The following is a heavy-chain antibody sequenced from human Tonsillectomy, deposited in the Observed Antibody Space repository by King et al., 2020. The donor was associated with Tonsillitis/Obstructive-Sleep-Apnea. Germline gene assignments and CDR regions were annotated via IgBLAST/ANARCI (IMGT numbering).Heavy chain of an antibody. CDR2: ISSNGGST. Sequence: VQLVESGGGLVQPGGSLRLSCSASGFTFSSYAMHWVRQAPGKGLEYVSAISSNGGSTYYADSVKGRFTISRDNSKNTLYLQMSSLRAEDTAVYYCVRRVCSGGSCYPFDPWGQGTLVTVSS. V-gene: IGHV3-64D*06. CDR3: VRRVCSGGSCYPFDP. D-gene: IGHD2-15*01. J-gene: IGHJ5*02. CDR1: GFTFSSYA.